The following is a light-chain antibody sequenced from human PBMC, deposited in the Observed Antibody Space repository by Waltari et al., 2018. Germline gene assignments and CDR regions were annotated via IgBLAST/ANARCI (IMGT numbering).Light chain of an antibody. V-gene: IGLV3-21*04. CDR2: YDS. CDR1: NIGSES. CDR3: QMWDSSSDHVV. J-gene: IGLJ2*01. Sequence: SYVLTQPPSVSVAPGKTARITCGGNNIGSESVHWYQQKPGQAPVLVIYYDSDRPSGIPERFSGSKSGNTATLTISRVEAGDEADYYCQMWDSSSDHVVFGGGTKLTVL.